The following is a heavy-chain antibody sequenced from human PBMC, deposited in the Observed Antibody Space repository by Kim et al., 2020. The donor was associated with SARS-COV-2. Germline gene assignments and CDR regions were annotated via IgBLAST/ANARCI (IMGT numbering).Heavy chain of an antibody. J-gene: IGHJ6*02. CDR3: AKGIDFWGSLEGWDV. V-gene: IGHV3-23*01. CDR2: ISGSGAGT. Sequence: GGSLRLSCAASGFTFSSYAMIWVRQAPGKGLEWVSSISGSGAGTYYADSVKGQFTISRDNSKNTLYLQMNSVRAEDTAVYYCAKGIDFWGSLEGWDVWGQGTGVTVSS. CDR1: GFTFSSYA. D-gene: IGHD3-3*01.